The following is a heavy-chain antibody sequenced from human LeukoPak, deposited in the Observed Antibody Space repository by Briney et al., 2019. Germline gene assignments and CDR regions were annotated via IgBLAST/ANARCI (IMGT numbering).Heavy chain of an antibody. V-gene: IGHV3-23*01. J-gene: IGHJ4*01. CDR3: ASHFDSSGFYYFDS. CDR1: GCAFSNYG. D-gene: IGHD3-22*01. CDR2: ISGSGSTT. Sequence: PWGSLSLSCATYGCAFSNYGRSLSREARGKGLEWSSTISGSGSTTYYADSVKGRFTISRDNSENTLYLQMYSLRAEDTAVYYCASHFDSSGFYYFDSWGPGTLVTVSS.